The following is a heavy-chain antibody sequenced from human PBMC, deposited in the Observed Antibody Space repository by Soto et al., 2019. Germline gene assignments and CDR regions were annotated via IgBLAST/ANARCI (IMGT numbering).Heavy chain of an antibody. CDR2: ISSNGGST. Sequence: GGSLRLSCAASGFTFSSYAMHWVRQAPGKGLEYVSAISSNGGSTYYANSVKGRFTISRDNSKNTLYLQMGSLRAEDMAVYYCAREGGYSYGYADYWGQGTLVTVSS. CDR3: AREGGYSYGYADY. D-gene: IGHD5-18*01. CDR1: GFTFSSYA. V-gene: IGHV3-64*01. J-gene: IGHJ4*02.